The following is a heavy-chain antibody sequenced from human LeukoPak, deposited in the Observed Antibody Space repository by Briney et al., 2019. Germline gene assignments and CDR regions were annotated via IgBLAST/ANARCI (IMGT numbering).Heavy chain of an antibody. V-gene: IGHV4-59*02. D-gene: IGHD6-13*01. CDR3: ARGGASSHWFGS. CDR2: IYNSVTT. J-gene: IGHJ5*01. Sequence: SETLSLTCSVSGASVTSHSWSWVRQPPGKQLESIGMIYNSVTTNYRPSLKSRVTISVDASKNQLSLKLSSVTAADTAVYYCARGGASSHWFGSWGQGTLVTVSS. CDR1: GASVTSHS.